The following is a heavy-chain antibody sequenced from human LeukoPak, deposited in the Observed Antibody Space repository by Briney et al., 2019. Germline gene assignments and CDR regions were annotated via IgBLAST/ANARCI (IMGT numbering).Heavy chain of an antibody. CDR3: ARGPPPDFDC. Sequence: PSETLSLTCTVSGGSISSYYWSWIRQPPGMGLEWIGYVYYSGSTNYNPSLKSRVTISVDTSKNQFSLKLSSVTAADTAVYYCARGPPPDFDCWGQGTLVTVSS. V-gene: IGHV4-59*12. CDR1: GGSISSYY. J-gene: IGHJ4*02. CDR2: VYYSGST.